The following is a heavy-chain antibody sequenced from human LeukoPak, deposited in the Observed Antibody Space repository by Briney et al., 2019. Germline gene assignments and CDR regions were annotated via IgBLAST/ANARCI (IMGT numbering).Heavy chain of an antibody. D-gene: IGHD3-22*01. J-gene: IGHJ4*02. Sequence: ASVKLSLNGSVSTGSILCMHWVRHAPRKGLGWRVGLDPEDGDTIYAQKFQGRVSLTEDTSTDTAYMELRRLRSEATGVCYRATSLYYYDSSGYYGYWGQGTLVTVS. V-gene: IGHV1-24*01. CDR2: LDPEDGDT. CDR3: ATSLYYYDSSGYYGY. CDR1: VSTGSILC.